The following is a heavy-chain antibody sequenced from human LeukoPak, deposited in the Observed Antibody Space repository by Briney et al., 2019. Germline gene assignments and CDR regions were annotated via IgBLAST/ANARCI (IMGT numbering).Heavy chain of an antibody. J-gene: IGHJ5*02. Sequence: GGSLRLSCAASGFTFSSYWMSWVRQAPGKGLEWVANIKQDGSEKYYVDSVKGRFTISRDNAKNSLYLQMNSLRAEDTAVYYCARVTYYDFWSGFSGNNWFDPWGQGTLVTVSS. CDR2: IKQDGSEK. CDR1: GFTFSSYW. V-gene: IGHV3-7*01. D-gene: IGHD3-3*01. CDR3: ARVTYYDFWSGFSGNNWFDP.